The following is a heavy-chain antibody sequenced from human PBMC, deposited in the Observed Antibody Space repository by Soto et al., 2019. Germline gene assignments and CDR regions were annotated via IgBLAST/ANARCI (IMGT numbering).Heavy chain of an antibody. CDR3: ARERYFSGGSCQTTTYYFDY. V-gene: IGHV3-21*01. CDR2: ISSSSSYI. CDR1: GFTFSSYS. D-gene: IGHD2-15*01. Sequence: GGSLRLSCAASGFTFSSYSMNWVRQAPGKGLEWVSSISSSSSYIYYADSVKGRFTISRDNAKNSLYLQMNSLRAEDTAVYYCARERYFSGGSCQTTTYYFDYWGQGTLVTVS. J-gene: IGHJ4*02.